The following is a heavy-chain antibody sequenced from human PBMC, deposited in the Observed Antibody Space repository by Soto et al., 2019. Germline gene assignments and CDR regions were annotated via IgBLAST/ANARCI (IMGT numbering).Heavy chain of an antibody. Sequence: GGSLRLSCAASGFIFSNYGVHWSRQAPVKGLEWVAVIWYVGSNTYYADSVKGRFTISRDNSKNTLYLQMNSLRAEDTAVYYCARDLSNSWYLDSWGQGTLVTVSS. CDR1: GFIFSNYG. CDR2: IWYVGSNT. J-gene: IGHJ4*02. V-gene: IGHV3-33*01. CDR3: ARDLSNSWYLDS. D-gene: IGHD6-13*01.